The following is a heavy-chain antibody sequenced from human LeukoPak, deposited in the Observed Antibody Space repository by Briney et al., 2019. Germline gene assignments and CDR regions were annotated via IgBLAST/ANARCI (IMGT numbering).Heavy chain of an antibody. CDR1: GGSISSGPYY. J-gene: IGHJ6*02. D-gene: IGHD5-12*01. CDR3: ARPFAPRGFYGMDV. CDR2: FYYSGST. Sequence: SETLSLTCTVSGGSISSGPYYWAWIRQPPGEGLEWIGSFYYSGSTYYNPSLVSRVTIPVDTSKNQLSLKLNSVTAADTAVYYCARPFAPRGFYGMDVWGQGTTVTVSS. V-gene: IGHV4-39*01.